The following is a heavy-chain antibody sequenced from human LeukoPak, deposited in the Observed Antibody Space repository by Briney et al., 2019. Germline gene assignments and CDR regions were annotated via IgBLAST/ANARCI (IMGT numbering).Heavy chain of an antibody. CDR3: SRNCGVSVFAY. Sequence: ASVKVSCKASGYTFTSYDINWVRQATGQGLEWMGWMNTNSGNTRYAQKLKGRVTMTTTTSISTAYMELSSLRSEDTAVYFCSRNCGVSVFAYWGQGTLVTVSS. V-gene: IGHV1-8*01. D-gene: IGHD7-27*01. CDR2: MNTNSGNT. CDR1: GYTFTSYD. J-gene: IGHJ4*02.